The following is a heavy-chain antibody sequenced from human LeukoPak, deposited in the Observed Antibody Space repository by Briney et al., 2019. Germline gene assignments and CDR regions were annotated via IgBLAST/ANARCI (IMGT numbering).Heavy chain of an antibody. D-gene: IGHD5-18*01. CDR3: ARDNRVDTTMGHYYYGMDV. CDR1: GGSISSSSYY. CDR2: IYYRGAT. V-gene: IGHV4-31*03. Sequence: SETLSLTCTVSGGSISSSSYYWGWIRQPPGKGLEWIGYIYYRGATYYNPSLKSRVTISVDTSTNQFSLNLNSVTAADTAVYYCARDNRVDTTMGHYYYGMDVWGQGTSVTVSS. J-gene: IGHJ6*02.